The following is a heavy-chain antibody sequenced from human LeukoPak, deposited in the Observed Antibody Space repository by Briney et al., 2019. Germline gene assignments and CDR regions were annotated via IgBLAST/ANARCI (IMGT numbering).Heavy chain of an antibody. CDR1: GFTFSSYA. CDR2: ISGDGIST. J-gene: IGHJ6*02. Sequence: GGSLRLSCAASGFTFSSYAMHWVRQAPGKGLEWVSLISGDGISTYYADSVKGRFTISRDNSKNSLYLQMNSLRTEDTALYYCAKHSPLYYAMDVWGQGTTVTVSS. V-gene: IGHV3-43*02. CDR3: AKHSPLYYAMDV.